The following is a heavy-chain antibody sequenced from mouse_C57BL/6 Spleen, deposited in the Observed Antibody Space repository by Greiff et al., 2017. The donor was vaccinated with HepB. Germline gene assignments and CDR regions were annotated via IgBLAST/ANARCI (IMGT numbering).Heavy chain of an antibody. CDR2: ISSGSSTI. D-gene: IGHD4-1*01. Sequence: DVKLVESGGGLVKPGGSLKLSCAASGFTFSDYGMHWVRQAPEKGLEWVAYISSGSSTIYYADTVKGRLTISRDNAKNTLFLQMTSLRSEDTAMYYCARGLVFDYWGQGTTLTVSS. J-gene: IGHJ2*01. CDR3: ARGLVFDY. CDR1: GFTFSDYG. V-gene: IGHV5-17*01.